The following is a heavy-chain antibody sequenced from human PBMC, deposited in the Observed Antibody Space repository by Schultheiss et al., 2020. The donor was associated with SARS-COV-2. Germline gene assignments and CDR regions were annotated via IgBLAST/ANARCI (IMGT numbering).Heavy chain of an antibody. Sequence: SETLSLTCTVSGGSISSSSYYWGWIRQPPGKGLEWIGEINHSGSTNYNPSLKSRVTISVDTSKNQFSLKLTSVTAADTAVYYCARGKGSPIYFYYYMDVWGKGTTVTVSS. CDR3: ARGKGSPIYFYYYMDV. CDR2: INHSGST. V-gene: IGHV4-39*07. CDR1: GGSISSSSYY. J-gene: IGHJ6*03. D-gene: IGHD2-15*01.